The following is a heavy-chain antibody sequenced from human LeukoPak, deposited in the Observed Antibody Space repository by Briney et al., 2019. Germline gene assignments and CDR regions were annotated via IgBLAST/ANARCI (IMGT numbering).Heavy chain of an antibody. Sequence: ASVKVSYKASGGTFSSYAISWVRQAPGQGLEWMGGIIPIFGTANYAQKFQGRVTITADESTSTAYMELSSLRSEDTAVYYCARGTLGYCSSTSCYIPDDYWGQGTLVTVSS. V-gene: IGHV1-69*13. CDR3: ARGTLGYCSSTSCYIPDDY. J-gene: IGHJ4*02. D-gene: IGHD2-2*02. CDR2: IIPIFGTA. CDR1: GGTFSSYA.